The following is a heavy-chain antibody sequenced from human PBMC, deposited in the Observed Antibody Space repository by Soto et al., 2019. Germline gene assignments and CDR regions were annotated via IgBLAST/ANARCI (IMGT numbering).Heavy chain of an antibody. J-gene: IGHJ4*02. D-gene: IGHD3-22*01. Sequence: GGSLRLSCAASGFTFSSYGMHWVRQAPGKGLEWVAVIWYDGSNKYYADSVKGRFTISRDNSKNTLYLQMNSLRAEDTAVYYCARDPNYYDSSAPDWGQGTLVTVYS. CDR2: IWYDGSNK. CDR1: GFTFSSYG. V-gene: IGHV3-33*01. CDR3: ARDPNYYDSSAPD.